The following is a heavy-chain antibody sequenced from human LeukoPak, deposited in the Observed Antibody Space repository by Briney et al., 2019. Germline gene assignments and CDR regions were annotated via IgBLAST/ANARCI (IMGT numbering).Heavy chain of an antibody. CDR2: IYTSGST. CDR1: GGSISSYY. J-gene: IGHJ6*03. D-gene: IGHD5-12*01. CDR3: ARDGGYDSHYYYYYMGV. V-gene: IGHV4-4*07. Sequence: SETLSRTCTVSGGSISSYYWSWIRQPAGKGLEWIGRIYTSGSTNYNPSLKSRVTMSVDTSKNQFSLKLSSVTAADTAVYYCARDGGYDSHYYYYYMGVWGKGTTVTISS.